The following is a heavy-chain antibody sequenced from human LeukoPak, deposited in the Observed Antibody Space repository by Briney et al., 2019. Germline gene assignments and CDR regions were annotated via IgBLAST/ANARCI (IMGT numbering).Heavy chain of an antibody. V-gene: IGHV1-69*06. CDR2: IIPIFGTA. D-gene: IGHD2-21*02. Sequence: ASVKVSCKASGGTFSNYAISWVRQAPGQGLEWMGGIIPIFGTANYAQKFRGRVTITADKSTRTAYMELSSLRSEDTAVYYCARAYCGGDCYYFDYWGQGTLVTVSS. CDR1: GGTFSNYA. CDR3: ARAYCGGDCYYFDY. J-gene: IGHJ4*02.